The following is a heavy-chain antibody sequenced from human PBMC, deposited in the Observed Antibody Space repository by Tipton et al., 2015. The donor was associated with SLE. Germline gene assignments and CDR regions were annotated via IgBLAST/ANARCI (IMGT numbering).Heavy chain of an antibody. CDR3: ASRGVPDAFDT. CDR1: GGSFSGYS. J-gene: IGHJ3*02. CDR2: IYHSGRT. Sequence: TLSLTCAVYGGSFSGYSRSWIRQPPGKGLEWIGYIYHSGRTYYNPSLKSRVTISVDRSKNQFSLKLSSVTAADTAVYYCASRGVPDAFDTWGQVTMVTVSS. V-gene: IGHV4-34*01. D-gene: IGHD3-10*01.